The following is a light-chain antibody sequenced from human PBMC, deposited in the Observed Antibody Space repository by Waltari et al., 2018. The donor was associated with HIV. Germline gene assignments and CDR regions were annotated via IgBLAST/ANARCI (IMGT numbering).Light chain of an antibody. CDR3: ASYRGISNPYV. J-gene: IGLJ1*01. CDR2: GVN. Sequence: QSALTQPPSASGSPGQSITISCTGSNSYMREYSYFSWYQHHPGRAPKLIIFGVNERPSGAPDRFSGSRSGYSASLTVSGLQSEDEADYYCASYRGISNPYVFGTGTKVTVL. CDR1: NSYMREYSY. V-gene: IGLV2-8*01.